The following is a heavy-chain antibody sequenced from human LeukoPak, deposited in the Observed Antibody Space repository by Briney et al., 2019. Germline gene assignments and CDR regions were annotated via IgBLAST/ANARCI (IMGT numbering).Heavy chain of an antibody. CDR2: IYYSGST. V-gene: IGHV4-39*02. D-gene: IGHD2-15*01. CDR1: GGSISSSSYY. J-gene: IGHJ4*02. CDR3: ARDQVDCSGGSCYVDY. Sequence: SETLSLTCTVSGGSISSSSYYWGWIRQPPGKGLEWIGSIYYSGSTYYNPSLKSRVTISVDTSKNQFSLKLSSVTAADTAVYYCARDQVDCSGGSCYVDYWGQGTLVTVSS.